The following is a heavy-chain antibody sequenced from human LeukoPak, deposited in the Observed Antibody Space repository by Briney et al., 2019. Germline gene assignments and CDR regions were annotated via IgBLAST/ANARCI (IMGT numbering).Heavy chain of an antibody. D-gene: IGHD2-2*01. J-gene: IGHJ4*02. CDR3: ARESLGSTSRKPKPSDY. CDR2: ISSSSSYI. V-gene: IGHV3-21*01. CDR1: GFTFSSYS. Sequence: PGGSLRLSCAASGFTFSSYSMNWVRQAPGKGLEWVSSISSSSSYIYYADSVKGRFTISRDNAKNSLYLQMNSLRAEDTAVYYCARESLGSTSRKPKPSDYWGQGTLVTVSS.